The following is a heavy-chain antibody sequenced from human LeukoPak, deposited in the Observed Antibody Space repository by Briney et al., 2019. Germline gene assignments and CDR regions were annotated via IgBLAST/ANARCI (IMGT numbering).Heavy chain of an antibody. J-gene: IGHJ4*02. CDR3: AKEIAQWLVRYYFDY. CDR1: GFTFSSYG. CDR2: ISYDGSNK. Sequence: GGSLRLSCAASGFTFSSYGMHWVRQAPGKGLEWVAVISYDGSNKYYADSVKGRFTISRDNSKNTLYLQMNSLRAEDTAVYYCAKEIAQWLVRYYFDYWGQGTLVTVSS. D-gene: IGHD6-19*01. V-gene: IGHV3-30*18.